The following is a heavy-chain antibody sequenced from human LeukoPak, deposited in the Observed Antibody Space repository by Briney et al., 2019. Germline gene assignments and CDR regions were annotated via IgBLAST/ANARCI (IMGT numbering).Heavy chain of an antibody. D-gene: IGHD5-24*01. CDR3: AKEGAEI. Sequence: GGSLRLSCAASGFTFDDYAMHWVRQAPGKDLEWVSGISWNSGSIGYADSVKGRFTISRDNAKNSLYLQMNSLRAEDTALYYCAKEGAEIWGQGTLVTVSS. CDR2: ISWNSGSI. J-gene: IGHJ4*02. CDR1: GFTFDDYA. V-gene: IGHV3-9*01.